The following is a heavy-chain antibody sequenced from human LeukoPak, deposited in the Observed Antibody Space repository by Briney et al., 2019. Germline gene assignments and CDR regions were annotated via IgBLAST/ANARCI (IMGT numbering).Heavy chain of an antibody. CDR2: IVVGSGNT. V-gene: IGHV1-58*02. Sequence: SVKVSCKASGFTFTSSAMQWVRQARGQRLEWIGWIVVGSGNTNYAQKSQERVTITRDMSTSTAYMGLSSLRSEDTAVYYCAAAYVWGSYRRSDYWGQGTLVTVSS. CDR1: GFTFTSSA. J-gene: IGHJ4*02. D-gene: IGHD3-16*02. CDR3: AAAYVWGSYRRSDY.